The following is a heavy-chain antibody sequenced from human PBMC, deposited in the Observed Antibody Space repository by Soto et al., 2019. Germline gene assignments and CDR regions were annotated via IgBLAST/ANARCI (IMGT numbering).Heavy chain of an antibody. V-gene: IGHV1-69*13. J-gene: IGHJ6*02. CDR3: AREESVAAAGNLHYYYYGMDV. CDR1: GGTFSSYA. Sequence: ASVKVSCKASGGTFSSYAISWVRQAPGQGLEWMGGIIPIFGTANYAQKFQGRVTITADESTSTAYMELSSLRSEDTAVYYCAREESVAAAGNLHYYYYGMDVWGQGTTVTVSS. CDR2: IIPIFGTA. D-gene: IGHD6-13*01.